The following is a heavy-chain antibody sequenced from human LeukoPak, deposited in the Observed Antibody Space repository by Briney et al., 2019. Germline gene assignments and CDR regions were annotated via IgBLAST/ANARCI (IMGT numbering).Heavy chain of an antibody. CDR3: ARANWGSTVDY. CDR2: IYYSGST. V-gene: IGHV4-39*07. Sequence: SETLSLTCTVSGGFISSSSYYWGWIRQPPGKGLEWIGSIYYSGSTYYNPSLKSRVTISVDTSKNQFSLKLSSVTAADTAVYYCARANWGSTVDYWGQGTLVTVSS. J-gene: IGHJ4*02. D-gene: IGHD7-27*01. CDR1: GGFISSSSYY.